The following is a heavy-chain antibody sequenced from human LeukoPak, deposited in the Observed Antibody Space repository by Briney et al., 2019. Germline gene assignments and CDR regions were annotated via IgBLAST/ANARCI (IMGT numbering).Heavy chain of an antibody. D-gene: IGHD3-10*01. Sequence: PSETPSLTCTVSGYSISSGYYWGWIRQPPGKGLEWIGSIYHSGSTYYNPSLKSRVTISVDTSKNQFSLKLSSVTAADTAVYYCARVVRDSGFGELLSYYYYMDVWGKGTTVTVSS. V-gene: IGHV4-38-2*02. CDR2: IYHSGST. CDR3: ARVVRDSGFGELLSYYYYMDV. CDR1: GYSISSGYY. J-gene: IGHJ6*03.